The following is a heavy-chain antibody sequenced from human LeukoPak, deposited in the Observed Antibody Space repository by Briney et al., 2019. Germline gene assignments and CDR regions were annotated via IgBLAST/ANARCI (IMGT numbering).Heavy chain of an antibody. V-gene: IGHV4-39*01. CDR2: IYYSGST. J-gene: IGHJ5*02. Sequence: SETLSLTCTVSGGSISNSSYYWGWIRQPPGKGLEWIGSIYYSGSTYYNPSLKSRVTISVDTSKNQFSLKLSSVTAADTAVYYCARRNGSGAWFDPWGQGTLVTVSS. CDR1: GGSISNSSYY. CDR3: ARRNGSGAWFDP. D-gene: IGHD2-15*01.